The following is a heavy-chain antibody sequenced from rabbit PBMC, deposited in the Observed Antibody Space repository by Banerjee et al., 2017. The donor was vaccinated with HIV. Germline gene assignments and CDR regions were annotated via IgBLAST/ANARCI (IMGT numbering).Heavy chain of an antibody. Sequence: LEESGGGLVQPEGSLALTCKASGFTISSSYWICWVRQAPGKGLEWIGCIYGGSSGSTYYASWAKGRFTISKTSSTTVTLQMTSLTAADTATYFCARDNTGWPFYFNFWGQGTLVTVS. CDR2: IYGGSSGST. CDR1: GFTISSSYW. CDR3: ARDNTGWPFYFNF. V-gene: IGHV1S45*01. J-gene: IGHJ4*01. D-gene: IGHD4-1*01.